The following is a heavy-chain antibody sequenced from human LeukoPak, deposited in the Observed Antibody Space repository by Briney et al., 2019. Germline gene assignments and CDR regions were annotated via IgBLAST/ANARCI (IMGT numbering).Heavy chain of an antibody. CDR1: GYTFTSYG. CDR2: ISAYNGNT. Sequence: ASVKVSCKASGYTFTSYGISWVRQAPGQGLEWMGWISAYNGNTNYARKLQGRVTMTTDTSTSTAYMELRSLRSDDTAVYYCAGDPYYSGSGSHQFDYWGQGTLVTVSS. V-gene: IGHV1-18*01. CDR3: AGDPYYSGSGSHQFDY. J-gene: IGHJ4*02. D-gene: IGHD3-10*01.